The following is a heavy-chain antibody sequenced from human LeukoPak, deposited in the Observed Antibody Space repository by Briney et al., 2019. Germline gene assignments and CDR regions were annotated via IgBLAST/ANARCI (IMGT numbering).Heavy chain of an antibody. Sequence: ASVKVSCKASGYTFTGYYMHWVRQAPGQGLEWMGWINPDSGGTNFAQKFQGRVTMTRDTSITTAYMELSRLRFDDTAVYYCAREVGAPQAAFDIWGQGTMVTVSS. CDR2: INPDSGGT. D-gene: IGHD1-26*01. CDR3: AREVGAPQAAFDI. V-gene: IGHV1-2*02. CDR1: GYTFTGYY. J-gene: IGHJ3*02.